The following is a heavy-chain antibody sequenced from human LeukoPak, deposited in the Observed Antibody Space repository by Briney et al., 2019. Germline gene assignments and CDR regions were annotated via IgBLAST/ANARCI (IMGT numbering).Heavy chain of an antibody. V-gene: IGHV4-59*08. CDR3: ARLSLHCSGGSCYRGAFDS. J-gene: IGHJ4*02. CDR2: VYYSGVT. CDR1: GGSTESDY. D-gene: IGHD2-15*01. Sequence: SETLSLTCSVSGGSTESDYWSWIRQPPGKGLEWIAYVYYSGVTSYNPSLKSRVAISIDTSKNQFSLNLTSVTAADTAVYYCARLSLHCSGGSCYRGAFDSWGQGTLVTVSS.